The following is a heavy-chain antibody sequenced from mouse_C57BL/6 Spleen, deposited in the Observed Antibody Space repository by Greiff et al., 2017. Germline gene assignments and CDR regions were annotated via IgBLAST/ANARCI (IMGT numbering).Heavy chain of an antibody. J-gene: IGHJ4*01. Sequence: VKLVESGPGLVQPSQSLSITCTVSGFSLTSYGVHWVRQSPGKGLEWLGVIWSGGSTDYNAAFISRLSISKDNSKSQVFFKMNSLQADDTAIYYCASYGNYVRAMDYWGQGTSVTVSS. CDR2: IWSGGST. CDR3: ASYGNYVRAMDY. CDR1: GFSLTSYG. D-gene: IGHD2-1*01. V-gene: IGHV2-2*01.